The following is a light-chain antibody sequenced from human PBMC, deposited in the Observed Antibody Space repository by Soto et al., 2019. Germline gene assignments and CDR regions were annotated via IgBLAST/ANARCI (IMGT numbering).Light chain of an antibody. CDR2: KAS. CDR3: QQYNNLPVT. J-gene: IGKJ1*01. Sequence: DIQMTQSPSTLSASVGDRVTITCRASQSISSWLAWYQHKPGKAPKVLIYKASSLESGVPSRFSGSGSGTEFNLTISSLQPDDFATYYCQQYNNLPVTFGQGTKVEIK. CDR1: QSISSW. V-gene: IGKV1-5*03.